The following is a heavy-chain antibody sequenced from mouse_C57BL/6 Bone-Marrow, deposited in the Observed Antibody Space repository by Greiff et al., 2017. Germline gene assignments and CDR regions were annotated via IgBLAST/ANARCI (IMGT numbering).Heavy chain of an antibody. CDR3: AKHRITTRGWYFDV. CDR1: GFSLTSYG. CDR2: ILGGGST. V-gene: IGHV2-9*01. D-gene: IGHD2-4*01. J-gene: IGHJ1*03. Sequence: VQLQQSGPGLVAPSQSLSITCPVSGFSLTSYGVDWVRQPPGKGLQWLGVILGGGSTNYNSALMSRLSISKDNSKSQVFLKMNSLPTDDTAMYYCAKHRITTRGWYFDVWGTGTTVTVSS.